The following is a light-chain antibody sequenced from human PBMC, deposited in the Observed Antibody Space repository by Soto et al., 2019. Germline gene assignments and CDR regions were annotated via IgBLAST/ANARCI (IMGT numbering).Light chain of an antibody. Sequence: EIVLTQSPGTLSLSPGERATLSCRASQSISSSYLAWYQQKPGQAPRLLVYGASIRATGIPDRFSGSGSGTDSTFTISRLEPEDFAVYYCQQYCSSRFTFGPGTKVDIK. CDR2: GAS. CDR3: QQYCSSRFT. CDR1: QSISSSY. J-gene: IGKJ3*01. V-gene: IGKV3-20*01.